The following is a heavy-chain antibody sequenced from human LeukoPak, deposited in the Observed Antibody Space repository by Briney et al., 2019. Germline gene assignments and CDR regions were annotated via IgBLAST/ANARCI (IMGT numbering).Heavy chain of an antibody. Sequence: GGSLRLSCAASGFSFSTYAMSWVRQAPGKGLEWVSAISGSGGSTYYAVSVKGRFTVSRDNSKNTLYLQMNSLRAEDTAIYYCAKEAIPAAILYYYYMDVWGKGTTVTVSS. CDR1: GFSFSTYA. CDR2: ISGSGGST. V-gene: IGHV3-23*01. D-gene: IGHD2-2*01. CDR3: AKEAIPAAILYYYYMDV. J-gene: IGHJ6*03.